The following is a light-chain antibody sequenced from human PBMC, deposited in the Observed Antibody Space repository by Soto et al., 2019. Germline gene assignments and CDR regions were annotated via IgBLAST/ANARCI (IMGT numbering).Light chain of an antibody. V-gene: IGLV2-23*01. J-gene: IGLJ1*01. Sequence: QSALTQPASVSGSPGQSITISCTGTSSDVGAYSYVSWYQQHPGKAPKLMIYEGSKRPSGVSNRFSGSKSGNTASLTISGLQAEDEADYYCCSYAGSSTYVFGTGTKVTVL. CDR3: CSYAGSSTYV. CDR1: SSDVGAYSY. CDR2: EGS.